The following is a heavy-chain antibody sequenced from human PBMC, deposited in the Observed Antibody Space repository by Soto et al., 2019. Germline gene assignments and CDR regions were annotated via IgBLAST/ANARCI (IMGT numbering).Heavy chain of an antibody. CDR1: GGTFSSYG. D-gene: IGHD5-18*01. J-gene: IGHJ6*02. V-gene: IGHV1-69*01. CDR3: AGGTIQQWSLGNYYYAMYV. Sequence: QVHLVQSGAEVKKPGSSVKVSCKASGGTFSSYGISWVRQATGHGLEWMVGIIPILGITSYAQKFEGRVTITAAESMTTAYMELAVLRWEYRAVYHCAGGTIQQWSLGNYYYAMYVWVQGTTITVSS. CDR2: IIPILGIT.